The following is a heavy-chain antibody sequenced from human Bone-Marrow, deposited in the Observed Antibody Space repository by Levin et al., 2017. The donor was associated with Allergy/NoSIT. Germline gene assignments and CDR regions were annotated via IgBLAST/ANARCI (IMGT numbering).Heavy chain of an antibody. Sequence: SQTLSLTCAISGDSVSSTTLTWNWIRQSPSRGLEWLGRTYYRSKWSNDYAVSVKSRITINPDTSKNQFSLQLNSVTPEDTAVYYCARGSPYRGAFDIWGQGTMVTVSS. CDR1: GDSVSSTTLT. J-gene: IGHJ3*02. D-gene: IGHD3-16*01. V-gene: IGHV6-1*01. CDR2: TYYRSKWSN. CDR3: ARGSPYRGAFDI.